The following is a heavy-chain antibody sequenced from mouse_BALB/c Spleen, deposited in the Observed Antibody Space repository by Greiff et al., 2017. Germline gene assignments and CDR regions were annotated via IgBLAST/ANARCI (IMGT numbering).Heavy chain of an antibody. CDR1: GFTFSSYG. Sequence: DVHLVESGGDLVKPGGSLKLSCAASGFTFSSYGMSWVRQTPDKRLEWVATISSGGSYTYYPDSVKGRFTISRDNAKNTLYLQMSSLKSEDTAMYYCARLITTAADYWGQGTTLTVSS. D-gene: IGHD1-2*01. CDR3: ARLITTAADY. V-gene: IGHV5-6*01. J-gene: IGHJ2*01. CDR2: ISSGGSYT.